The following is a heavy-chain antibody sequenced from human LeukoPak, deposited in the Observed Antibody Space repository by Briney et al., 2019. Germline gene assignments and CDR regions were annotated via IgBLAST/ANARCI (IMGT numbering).Heavy chain of an antibody. CDR2: IYYSGST. V-gene: IGHV4-39*07. Sequence: SETLSLTCTVSGGSISSSSYYWGWIRQPPGTGLEWIGSIYYSGSTYYNPSLKSRVTISVDTSKNQFSLKLSSVTAADTAVYYCARRGAAASYNWFDPWGQGTLVTVSS. CDR3: ARRGAAASYNWFDP. D-gene: IGHD6-13*01. J-gene: IGHJ5*02. CDR1: GGSISSSSYY.